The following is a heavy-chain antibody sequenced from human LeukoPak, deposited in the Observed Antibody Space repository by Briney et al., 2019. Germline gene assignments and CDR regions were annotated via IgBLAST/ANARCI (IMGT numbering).Heavy chain of an antibody. V-gene: IGHV4-30-2*01. CDR1: GGSISSGGYS. CDR3: ARGDRGWYFDP. D-gene: IGHD3-16*01. Sequence: SETLSLTCAVSGGSISSGGYSWSWLRQPPGTGLEWIEYIYHSGSTYYNPSLKSRVTISVDRSKNQFSLKLSSVTAADTAVYYCARGDRGWYFDPWGRGTLVTVSS. J-gene: IGHJ2*01. CDR2: IYHSGST.